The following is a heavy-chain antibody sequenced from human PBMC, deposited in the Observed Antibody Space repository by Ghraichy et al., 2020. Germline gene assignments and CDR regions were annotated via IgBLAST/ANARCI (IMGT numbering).Heavy chain of an antibody. CDR3: ARAFAGYSSRLDY. Sequence: SVKVSCKASGGTFSSYAISWVRQAPGQGLEWMGGTIPIFGTANYAQKFQGRVTITADESTSTAYMELSSLRSEDTAVYYCARAFAGYSSRLDYWGQGTLVTVSS. V-gene: IGHV1-69*13. CDR1: GGTFSSYA. D-gene: IGHD6-13*01. CDR2: TIPIFGTA. J-gene: IGHJ4*02.